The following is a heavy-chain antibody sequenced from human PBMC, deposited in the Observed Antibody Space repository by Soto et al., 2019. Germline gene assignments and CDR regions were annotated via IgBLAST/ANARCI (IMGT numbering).Heavy chain of an antibody. CDR1: GGSMSSSSYY. CDR3: ARGFDILTFGFCLDY. V-gene: IGHV4-39*01. D-gene: IGHD3-9*01. J-gene: IGHJ4*02. Sequence: TLSLTCTVSGGSMSSSSYYWGWIRQPPGKGLEWIANMYFSGFYSGSTSYNPSLKSRVTISVDTSKNQFSLQVSSVTAADTALYYCARGFDILTFGFCLDYWGQGTLVTVSS. CDR2: MYFSGFYSGST.